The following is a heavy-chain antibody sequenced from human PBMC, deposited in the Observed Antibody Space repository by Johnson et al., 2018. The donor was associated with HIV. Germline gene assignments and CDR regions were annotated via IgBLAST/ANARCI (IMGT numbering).Heavy chain of an antibody. V-gene: IGHV3-66*01. CDR1: GFNVSDNY. J-gene: IGHJ3*02. CDR2: IYSGGST. CDR3: ARGPFPRFYAFDI. Sequence: MLLVESGGALVQPGGSLRLSCAGSGFNVSDNYMSWVRQAPGKGLEWVSVIYSGGSTFNAHSVKGRFTISRDNSENTVYLQMNSLRAEDTAVYYCARGPFPRFYAFDIWGQGTMVTVST.